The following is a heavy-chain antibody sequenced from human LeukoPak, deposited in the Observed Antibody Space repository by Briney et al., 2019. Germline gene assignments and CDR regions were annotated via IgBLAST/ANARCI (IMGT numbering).Heavy chain of an antibody. CDR2: INPSGGST. J-gene: IGHJ2*01. V-gene: IGHV1-46*01. Sequence: ASVKVSCKASGYTFTSYYMHWVRQAPGQGLEWMGIINPSGGSTSYAQKFQGRVTMTRDTSTSTVYMELSSLRSEDTAVYYWARGPPPRYSSGWYGWYFDLWGRGTLVTVSS. D-gene: IGHD6-19*01. CDR3: ARGPPPRYSSGWYGWYFDL. CDR1: GYTFTSYY.